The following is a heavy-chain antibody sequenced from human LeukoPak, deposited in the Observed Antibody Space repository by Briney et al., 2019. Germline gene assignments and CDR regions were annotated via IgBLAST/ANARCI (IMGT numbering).Heavy chain of an antibody. Sequence: SETLSLTCTVSGYSISSGYYWGWIRQPPGKGLEWIGSIYHSGSTYYNPSLKSRVTISVDTSKKQFSLNLNSVTAADTAVYYCARELLNFNPAGYWGQGTLVTVSS. CDR3: ARELLNFNPAGY. CDR2: IYHSGST. CDR1: GYSISSGYY. J-gene: IGHJ4*02. V-gene: IGHV4-38-2*02. D-gene: IGHD3-9*01.